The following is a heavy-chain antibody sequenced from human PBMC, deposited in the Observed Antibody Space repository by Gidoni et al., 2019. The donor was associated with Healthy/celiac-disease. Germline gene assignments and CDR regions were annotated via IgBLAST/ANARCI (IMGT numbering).Heavy chain of an antibody. CDR2: IYPGHTDT. D-gene: IGHD3-10*01. CDR1: GDSFTSYW. CDR3: ARSRGFQDLNTFDS. V-gene: IGHV5-51*01. Sequence: NPGEYLKIPCKGSGDSFTSYWIGWVRQMPGKGLERMGIIYPGHTDTRYSPSFQGQVTISADQSISTAYLQWRILKASATAMYYCARSRGFQDLNTFDSWGQGTLFTVSS. J-gene: IGHJ4*02.